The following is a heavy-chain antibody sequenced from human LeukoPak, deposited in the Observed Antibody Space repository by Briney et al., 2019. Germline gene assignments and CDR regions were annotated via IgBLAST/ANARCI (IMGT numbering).Heavy chain of an antibody. Sequence: GASVKVFCKASGYTFTNFYIHWVRQAPGQSLEWMGMINPSGGNTNYAHKFQGRLTLTTDMPTSTIYMEMSTLRSEDTAVYYCARDLGSRITMVRGIMAHWGQGTLVSVSS. J-gene: IGHJ4*02. CDR3: ARDLGSRITMVRGIMAH. D-gene: IGHD3-10*01. CDR2: INPSGGNT. CDR1: GYTFTNFY. V-gene: IGHV1-46*01.